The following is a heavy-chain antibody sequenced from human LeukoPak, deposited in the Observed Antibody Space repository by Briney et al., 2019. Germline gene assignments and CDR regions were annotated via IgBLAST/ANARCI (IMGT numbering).Heavy chain of an antibody. CDR2: ISSSSSYI. J-gene: IGHJ4*02. V-gene: IGHV3-21*01. Sequence: GGSLRLSCAASGFTFSSYDMNWVRQAPGKGLEGVSSISSSSSYIYYADSVKGRFTISRDNAKNSLYLQMNSLRAEDTAVYYCARDSPGYCSGGSCYGPFDYWGQGTLVTVSS. CDR3: ARDSPGYCSGGSCYGPFDY. D-gene: IGHD2-15*01. CDR1: GFTFSSYD.